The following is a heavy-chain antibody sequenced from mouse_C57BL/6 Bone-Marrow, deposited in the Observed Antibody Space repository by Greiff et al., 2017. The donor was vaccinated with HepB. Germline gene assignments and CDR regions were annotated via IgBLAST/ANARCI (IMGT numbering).Heavy chain of an antibody. D-gene: IGHD2-5*01. CDR3: ARSYYSNYYYYAMDY. Sequence: EVKLVESGGGLVQPGGSLSLSCAASGFTFTDYYMSWVRQPPGKALEWLGFIRNKANGYTTEYSASVQGRFTISRDNSQSILYLQMNALRAEDSATYYCARSYYSNYYYYAMDYWGQGTSVTVSS. CDR2: IRNKANGYTT. V-gene: IGHV7-3*01. J-gene: IGHJ4*01. CDR1: GFTFTDYY.